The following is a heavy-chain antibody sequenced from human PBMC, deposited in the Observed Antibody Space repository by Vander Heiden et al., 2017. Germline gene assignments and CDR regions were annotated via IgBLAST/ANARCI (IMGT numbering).Heavy chain of an antibody. CDR3: AKEALLAGRPFDP. J-gene: IGHJ5*02. Sequence: EVQLLESGGGLVQPGGSLRLSCAASGRTFSNYAMSWVRQAPGKGLEWVSAISDSAGTTYYADSVKGRFTISRDNSKNTLYLQVNSLRAEDTAVYYCAKEALLAGRPFDPWGQGTLVTVSS. V-gene: IGHV3-23*01. CDR2: ISDSAGTT. CDR1: GRTFSNYA. D-gene: IGHD2-15*01.